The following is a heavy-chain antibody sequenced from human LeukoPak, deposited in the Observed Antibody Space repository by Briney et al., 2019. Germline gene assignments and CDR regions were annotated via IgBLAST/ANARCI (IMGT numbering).Heavy chain of an antibody. D-gene: IGHD2-2*01. V-gene: IGHV4-30-4*08. CDR3: AREAGDCSSTSCYRRYYFDY. J-gene: IGHJ4*02. Sequence: SETLSLTCTVSGGSISSGDYYWSWIRQPPGKGLEWIGYIYYSGSTYYNPSLKSRVTISVDTSKNQFSLKLSSVTAADTAVYYCAREAGDCSSTSCYRRYYFDYWGQGTLVTVSS. CDR2: IYYSGST. CDR1: GGSISSGDYY.